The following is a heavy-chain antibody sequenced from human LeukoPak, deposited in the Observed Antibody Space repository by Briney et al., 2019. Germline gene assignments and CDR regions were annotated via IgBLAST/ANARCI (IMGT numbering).Heavy chain of an antibody. Sequence: GRSLRLSCAASRFTFDDYAVHWVRQATGKGLEWVSGITWNSGRIDYADSVKGRFTISRDNAKNSLYLQMNSLIAEDTALYYCARGRPINPYYFDYWGQGTLVTVSS. V-gene: IGHV3-9*01. D-gene: IGHD2-21*01. CDR2: ITWNSGRI. CDR3: ARGRPINPYYFDY. J-gene: IGHJ4*02. CDR1: RFTFDDYA.